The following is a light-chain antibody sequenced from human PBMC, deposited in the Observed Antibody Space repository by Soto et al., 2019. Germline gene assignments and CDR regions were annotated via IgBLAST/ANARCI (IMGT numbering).Light chain of an antibody. Sequence: EIVLTQSPATLSLSSGDRATLSCRASQSVSSYLTWYQQKPGQAPRLLIYDASNRATGITTRFSGSGSGTAYTLTISRLEPEDFAVYYCQQRSNWPLTFGQGTKLEIK. CDR3: QQRSNWPLT. CDR1: QSVSSY. J-gene: IGKJ2*01. CDR2: DAS. V-gene: IGKV3-11*01.